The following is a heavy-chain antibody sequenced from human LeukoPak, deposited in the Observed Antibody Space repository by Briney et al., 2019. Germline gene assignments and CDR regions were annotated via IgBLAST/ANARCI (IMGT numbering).Heavy chain of an antibody. CDR2: MNPNSGNT. CDR3: ARGGGIPWLAVYYMDV. V-gene: IGHV1-8*01. Sequence: AASVKVSCKASGYTFTSYDINWVRQATGQGLEWMGWMNPNSGNTGYAQKFQGRVTMTRNTSISTAYMELSSLRSEDTAVYYCARGGGIPWLAVYYMDVWGKGTTVTISS. CDR1: GYTFTSYD. D-gene: IGHD6-19*01. J-gene: IGHJ6*03.